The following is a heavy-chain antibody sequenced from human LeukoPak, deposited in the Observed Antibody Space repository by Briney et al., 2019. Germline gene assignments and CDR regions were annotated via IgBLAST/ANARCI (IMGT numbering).Heavy chain of an antibody. V-gene: IGHV3-48*04. CDR1: GFTFSSYS. J-gene: IGHJ3*02. CDR3: ARAPSGSYGDDAFDI. CDR2: ISSSSSTI. Sequence: GGSLRLPCAASGFTFSSYSMNWVRQAPGKGLEWVSYISSSSSTIYYADSVKGRFTISRDNAKNSLYLQMNSLRAEDTAVYYCARAPSGSYGDDAFDIWGQGTMVTVSS. D-gene: IGHD1-26*01.